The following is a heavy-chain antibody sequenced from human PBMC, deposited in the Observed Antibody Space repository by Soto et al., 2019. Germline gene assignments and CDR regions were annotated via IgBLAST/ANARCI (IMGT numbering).Heavy chain of an antibody. V-gene: IGHV4-34*01. CDR2: INHSGST. D-gene: IGHD4-17*01. CDR3: ARGQFGYGGNSDYYYYGMDV. CDR1: GGSFSGYY. Sequence: PSETLSLTCAAYGGSFSGYYWSWIRQPPGKGLEWIGEINHSGSTNYNPSLKSRVTISVDTSKNQFSLKLSSVTAADTAVYYCARGQFGYGGNSDYYYYGMDVWGQGTTVTVSS. J-gene: IGHJ6*02.